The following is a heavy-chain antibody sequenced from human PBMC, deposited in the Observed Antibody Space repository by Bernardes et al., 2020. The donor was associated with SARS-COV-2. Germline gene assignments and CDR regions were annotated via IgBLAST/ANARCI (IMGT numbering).Heavy chain of an antibody. V-gene: IGHV3-7*04. J-gene: IGHJ4*02. CDR1: GFTFNTYW. CDR3: ARNSYDYVWGSYRYNWDYFDY. D-gene: IGHD3-16*02. Sequence: GGSLRLSCVVSGFTFNTYWMSWVRQAPGKGLEWVANIKEDGSEKYYVDSVKGRFTISRDNAKNSLYLQMNSLRAEDTAVYYCARNSYDYVWGSYRYNWDYFDYWGQGTLVTVYS. CDR2: IKEDGSEK.